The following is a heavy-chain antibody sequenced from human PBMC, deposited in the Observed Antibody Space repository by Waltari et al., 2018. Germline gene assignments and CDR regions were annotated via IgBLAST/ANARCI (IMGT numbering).Heavy chain of an antibody. CDR3: AKTDEQWLVSAVDY. CDR1: GFTFSSYG. D-gene: IGHD6-19*01. Sequence: QVQLVESGGGVVQPGGSLRLSCAASGFTFSSYGMHWVRPAPGKGLEWVAFIRYDGSNKYYADSVKGRFTISRDNSKNTLYLQMNSLRAEDTAVYYCAKTDEQWLVSAVDYWGQGTLVTVSS. J-gene: IGHJ4*02. CDR2: IRYDGSNK. V-gene: IGHV3-30*02.